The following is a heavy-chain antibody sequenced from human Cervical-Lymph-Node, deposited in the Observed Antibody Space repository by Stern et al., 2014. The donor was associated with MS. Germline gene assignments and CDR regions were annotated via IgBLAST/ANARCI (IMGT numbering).Heavy chain of an antibody. D-gene: IGHD5-24*01. V-gene: IGHV4-30-4*01. Sequence: QVQLQESGPGLVKPSQTLSLTCAVTGGSISSPEHYWSWIRQSPGKGLEWIGYIHNSGTTYYNPSLKSRVTISVDTSKIQFSLKVKSVTAADTAVYYCSRDADGYSLVFGYWGRGTLVTVSS. J-gene: IGHJ4*02. CDR1: GGSISSPEHY. CDR2: IHNSGTT. CDR3: SRDADGYSLVFGY.